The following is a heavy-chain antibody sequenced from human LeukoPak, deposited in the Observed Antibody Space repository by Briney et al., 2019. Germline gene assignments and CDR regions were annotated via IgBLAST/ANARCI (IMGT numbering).Heavy chain of an antibody. CDR3: ARGNGAVAIDDAFDI. V-gene: IGHV1-69*05. CDR2: ITPIFGTA. J-gene: IGHJ3*02. D-gene: IGHD6-19*01. Sequence: SVKVSCKASGGTFSSYAISWVRQAPGQGLEWMGRITPIFGTANYAQKFQGRVTITTDESTSTAYMELSSLRSEDTAVYYCARGNGAVAIDDAFDIWGQGTLVTVSS. CDR1: GGTFSSYA.